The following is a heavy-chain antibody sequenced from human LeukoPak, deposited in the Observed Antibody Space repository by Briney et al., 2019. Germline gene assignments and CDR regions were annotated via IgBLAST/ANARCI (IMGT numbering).Heavy chain of an antibody. CDR2: INPNSGGT. D-gene: IGHD3-22*01. J-gene: IGHJ4*02. V-gene: IGHV1-2*04. CDR3: ARGRLTTGIADY. Sequence: GASVKVSCKASGYTFTGYYMHWVRQAPGQGLEWMGWINPNSGGTNYAQKFQGWVTVTRNTSISTAYMELSSLRSEDTAVYYCARGRLTTGIADYWGQGTLVTVSS. CDR1: GYTFTGYY.